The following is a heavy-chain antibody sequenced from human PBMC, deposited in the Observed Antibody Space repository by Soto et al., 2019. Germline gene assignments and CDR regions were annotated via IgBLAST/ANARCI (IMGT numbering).Heavy chain of an antibody. Sequence: GGSLRLSCAASGFTFSSYWMHWVRQAPGKGLVWVSRINSDGSSTSYADSVKGRFTISRDNAKNTLYLQMNSLRAEDTAVYYCARQDDDILTGPPYYYYYMDVWGKGTTVTVS. CDR1: GFTFSSYW. D-gene: IGHD3-9*01. CDR2: INSDGSST. J-gene: IGHJ6*03. V-gene: IGHV3-74*01. CDR3: ARQDDDILTGPPYYYYYMDV.